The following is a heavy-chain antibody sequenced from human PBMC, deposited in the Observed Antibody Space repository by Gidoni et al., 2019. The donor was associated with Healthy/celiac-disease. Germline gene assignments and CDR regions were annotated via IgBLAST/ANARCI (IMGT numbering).Heavy chain of an antibody. J-gene: IGHJ3*02. CDR1: GFSLSNARMG. CDR2: IFSNDEK. CDR3: ARMKTGTPKSRGAFDI. Sequence: QVTLKESGPVLVKPTETLTLTCTVSGFSLSNARMGVSWIRQPPGKALEWLAHIFSNDEKSYSTSLKSRLTISKDTSKSQVVLTMTNMDPVDTATYYCARMKTGTPKSRGAFDIWGQGTMVTVSS. D-gene: IGHD1-1*01. V-gene: IGHV2-26*01.